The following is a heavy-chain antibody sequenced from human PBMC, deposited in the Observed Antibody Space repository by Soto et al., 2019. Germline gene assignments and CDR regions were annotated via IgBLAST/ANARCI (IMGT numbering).Heavy chain of an antibody. CDR3: ARGWVQGHTGKTDYFDF. J-gene: IGHJ4*02. Sequence: QVQVQESGPGLVKPSETLSLICTVSGGSISSDDYTWNWVRQPPGKGLEWIGYIYYSGSTYYYPSLKSRLTISIDTSKNQFSLKLNSVNAADTAVYFCARGWVQGHTGKTDYFDFWGQGTLVTVSS. CDR1: GGSISSDDYT. D-gene: IGHD5-18*01. V-gene: IGHV4-30-4*01. CDR2: IYYSGST.